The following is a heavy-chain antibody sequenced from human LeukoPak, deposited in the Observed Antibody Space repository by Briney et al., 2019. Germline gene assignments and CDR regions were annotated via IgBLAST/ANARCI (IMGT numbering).Heavy chain of an antibody. J-gene: IGHJ4*02. Sequence: GGSLRLSCAASGFTFSSYWMHWFRQAPGKGLVWVSRINSDGSSTSYADSVKGRFTISRDNAKNTLYLQMNSLRAGDTAVYYCARDAGGYSYGYLDYWGQGTLVTVSS. CDR2: INSDGSST. CDR1: GFTFSSYW. D-gene: IGHD5-18*01. V-gene: IGHV3-74*01. CDR3: ARDAGGYSYGYLDY.